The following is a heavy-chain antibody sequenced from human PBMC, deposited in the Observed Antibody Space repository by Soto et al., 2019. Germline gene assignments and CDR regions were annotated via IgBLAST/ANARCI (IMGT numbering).Heavy chain of an antibody. D-gene: IGHD7-27*01. V-gene: IGHV2-5*02. J-gene: IGHJ4*02. CDR1: GFSLSTSGVG. CDR3: AHRIFSGSSDY. CDR2: IYWDDDK. Sequence: QITLKESGPTLVKPTQTLTLTCTFSGFSLSTSGVGVGWIRQPPGKALEWLALIYWDDDKRYSPSLKSRLTITKDTTKNPVVLTITNMDPVDTATYYCAHRIFSGSSDYWGQGTLVTVSS.